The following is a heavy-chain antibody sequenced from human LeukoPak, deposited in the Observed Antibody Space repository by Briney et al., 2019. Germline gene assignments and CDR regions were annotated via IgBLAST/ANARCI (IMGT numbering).Heavy chain of an antibody. V-gene: IGHV3-23*01. J-gene: IGHJ4*02. Sequence: GGSLRLSCAASGFTFSSYTMNWVRQALGQGLEWVSTISDPHSGSQTHYADSVKGRFTISRDDSQNTVYLQMDSLRAEDTAVSYCPTRLQHHFDYWGQGTQVTVSS. CDR1: GFTFSSYT. D-gene: IGHD2-15*01. CDR3: PTRLQHHFDY. CDR2: ISDPHSGSQT.